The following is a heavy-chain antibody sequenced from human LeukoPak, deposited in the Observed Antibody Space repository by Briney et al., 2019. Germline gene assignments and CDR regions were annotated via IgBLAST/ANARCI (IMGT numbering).Heavy chain of an antibody. CDR1: GFTFGHSW. D-gene: IGHD6-25*01. Sequence: GGSLRLSCAASGFTFGHSWMNWVRQAPGKGLEWVANINQDGSQKYYVDSVKGRFTISRDNANNSLYLQMNSLRAEDTALYYCASGGEGGDVRGQGTTVTVSS. V-gene: IGHV3-7*01. CDR2: INQDGSQK. J-gene: IGHJ6*02. CDR3: ASGGEGGDV.